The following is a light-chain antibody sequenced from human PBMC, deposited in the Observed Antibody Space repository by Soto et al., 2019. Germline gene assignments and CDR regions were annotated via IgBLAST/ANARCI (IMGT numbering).Light chain of an antibody. J-gene: IGKJ4*01. Sequence: EIVLAQSPATLSLSPGERATLSCRASQSVGSFLAWYQQKPGQAPRLLIYDASNRAAGIPVRFSGSGSGTVFTLTISRLEPEDFAVYYCHQLDNGDVTFGGGTKVEIK. CDR1: QSVGSF. V-gene: IGKV3-11*01. CDR3: HQLDNGDVT. CDR2: DAS.